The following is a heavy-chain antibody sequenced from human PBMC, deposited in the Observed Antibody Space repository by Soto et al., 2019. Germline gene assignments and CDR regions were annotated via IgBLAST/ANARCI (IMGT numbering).Heavy chain of an antibody. CDR2: IYYSGST. CDR3: ARHLGEGYFDY. J-gene: IGHJ4*02. CDR1: GDSISSSTYF. V-gene: IGHV4-39*01. Sequence: SETLSHTCTVSGDSISSSTYFWGWVRQPPGKGLEWIGSIYYSGSTYYNPSLKSRVTISVDTPKNHFSLKLSSVTAADTAVYYCARHLGEGYFDYWGQGTLVTVS.